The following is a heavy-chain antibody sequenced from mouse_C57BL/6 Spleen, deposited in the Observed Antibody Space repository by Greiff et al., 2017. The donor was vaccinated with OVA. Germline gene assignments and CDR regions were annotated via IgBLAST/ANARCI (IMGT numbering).Heavy chain of an antibody. J-gene: IGHJ4*01. CDR1: GYTFTSYW. CDR2: IDPSDSYT. V-gene: IGHV1-69*01. Sequence: VQLQQPGAELVMPGASVKLSCKASGYTFTSYWMHWVKQRPGQGLEWIGEIDPSDSYTNYNQKFKGKSTLTVDKSSSTAYMQLSSLTSEDSAVYYCARSLMVTYYYAMDYWGQGTSVTVSS. CDR3: ARSLMVTYYYAMDY. D-gene: IGHD2-2*01.